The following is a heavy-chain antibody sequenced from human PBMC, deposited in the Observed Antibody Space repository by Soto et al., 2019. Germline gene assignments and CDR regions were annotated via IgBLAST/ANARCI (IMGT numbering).Heavy chain of an antibody. CDR2: INHSGST. Sequence: SETLSLTCAVYGGSFSGYYWSWIRQPPGKGLEWIGEINHSGSTNYNPSLKSRVTISVDTSKNQFSLKLSSVTAADTAVYYCARGPRSSSDHFDYWGQGTLVTVSS. D-gene: IGHD6-6*01. CDR3: ARGPRSSSDHFDY. CDR1: GGSFSGYY. J-gene: IGHJ4*02. V-gene: IGHV4-34*01.